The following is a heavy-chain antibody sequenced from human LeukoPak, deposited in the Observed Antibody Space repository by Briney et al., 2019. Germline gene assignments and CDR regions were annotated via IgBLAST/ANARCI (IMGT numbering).Heavy chain of an antibody. D-gene: IGHD2-2*01. CDR2: ISAYNGNT. CDR1: GYTFTSYG. CDR3: ARGGPYCSSTSCYEPSFDY. Sequence: ASVKVSCKASGYTFTSYGISWVRQAPGQGLEWMGWISAYNGNTNYAQKRQGRVTMTTDTSTSTAYMELRSLRSDDTAVYYCARGGPYCSSTSCYEPSFDYWGQGTLVTVSS. V-gene: IGHV1-18*01. J-gene: IGHJ4*02.